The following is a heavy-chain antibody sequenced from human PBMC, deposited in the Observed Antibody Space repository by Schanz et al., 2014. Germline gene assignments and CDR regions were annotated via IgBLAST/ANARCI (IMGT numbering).Heavy chain of an antibody. V-gene: IGHV1-18*01. CDR3: ARDRRLFDRDGLYDFDS. CDR1: GYIFINSG. CDR2: ISVYNHNK. Sequence: QIQLVQSGPEVKKPGATVKVSCKASGYIFINSGISWVRQAPGQGLEWMGWISVYNHNKEYDQKFQGRVTMTTDTSTSTAYMALTDLRSDDTAVYYCARDRRLFDRDGLYDFDSWGQGTLVTVSS. J-gene: IGHJ4*02. D-gene: IGHD5-12*01.